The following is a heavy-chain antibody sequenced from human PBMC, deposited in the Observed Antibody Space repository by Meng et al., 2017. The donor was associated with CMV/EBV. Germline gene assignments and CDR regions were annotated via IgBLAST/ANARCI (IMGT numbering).Heavy chain of an antibody. CDR1: GSTFSDSN. V-gene: IGHV3-16*01. Sequence: AASGSTFSDSNMNWARKGPGKGLEWVSGVSWTGSKTHYVDSVKRRFIISRDNSRNSLYLQMNSLKTEDTAVYYCTTKLWFGELPFDYWGQGTLVTVSS. CDR2: VSWTGSKT. J-gene: IGHJ4*02. CDR3: TTKLWFGELPFDY. D-gene: IGHD3-10*01.